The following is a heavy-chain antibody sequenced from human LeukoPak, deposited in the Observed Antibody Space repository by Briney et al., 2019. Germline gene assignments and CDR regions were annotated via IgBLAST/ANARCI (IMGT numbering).Heavy chain of an antibody. D-gene: IGHD2-2*03. J-gene: IGHJ4*02. V-gene: IGHV4-39*01. Sequence: SETLSLTCTVSGGSISSSSYYWGWIRQPPGKGLEWIGSIYYSGSTYYNPSLKSRVTISVVTSKNQFSLKLSSVTAADTAVYYCASRGYCSSTSCWYYFDYWGQGTLVTVSS. CDR1: GGSISSSSYY. CDR2: IYYSGST. CDR3: ASRGYCSSTSCWYYFDY.